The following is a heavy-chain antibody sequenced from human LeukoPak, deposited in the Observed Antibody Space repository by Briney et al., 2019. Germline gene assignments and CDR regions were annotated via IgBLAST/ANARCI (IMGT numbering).Heavy chain of an antibody. CDR1: GFTFSSYG. Sequence: PGGSLRLSCAASGFTFSSYGMHWVRQAPGKGLEWVAFIRYDGSNKYYADSVKGRFTISRDNSKNTLYLQMNSLRAEDTAVYYCAKGLSASGNWFDPWGQGTLVTVSS. J-gene: IGHJ5*02. V-gene: IGHV3-30*02. CDR3: AKGLSASGNWFDP. CDR2: IRYDGSNK.